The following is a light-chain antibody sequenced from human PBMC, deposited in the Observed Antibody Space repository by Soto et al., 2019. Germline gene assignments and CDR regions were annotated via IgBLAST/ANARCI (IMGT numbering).Light chain of an antibody. J-gene: IGLJ2*01. CDR3: SSYASSTTVVV. CDR1: SSDVGGYNS. CDR2: EVT. Sequence: QSALTQPASVSGSPGQSIIISCTGTSSDVGGYNSVSWYQQHPGKAPKLMIYEVTNRPSGVSNRFSGSKSGNTASLTISGLQTEDEADYYCSSYASSTTVVVFGGGTKLTVL. V-gene: IGLV2-14*01.